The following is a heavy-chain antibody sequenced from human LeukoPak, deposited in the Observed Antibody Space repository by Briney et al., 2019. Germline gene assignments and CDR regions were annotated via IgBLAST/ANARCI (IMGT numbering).Heavy chain of an antibody. V-gene: IGHV3-21*01. J-gene: IGHJ4*02. D-gene: IGHD3-10*01. CDR3: AIRGSPMVRNY. CDR2: ISSSSYI. Sequence: GGSLRLSCVASGFTLRSYVMNWVRQTPGKGLEWVSSISSSSYIYYADSVKGRFTISIDNAKNSLYLQMNSLRAEDTAVYYCAIRGSPMVRNYWGQGTLVTVSS. CDR1: GFTLRSYV.